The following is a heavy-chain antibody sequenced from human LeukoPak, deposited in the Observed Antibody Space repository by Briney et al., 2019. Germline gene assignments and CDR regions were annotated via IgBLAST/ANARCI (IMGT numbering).Heavy chain of an antibody. V-gene: IGHV1-18*01. Sequence: ASVKVSCKASGYTFTSYGISWVRQAPGQGLEWMGWISAYNGNTNYAQKLQGRVTITADESTSTAYMELSSLRSEDTAVYYCAGLKRVPAAIKGAFDIWGQGTMVTVSS. J-gene: IGHJ3*02. CDR1: GYTFTSYG. D-gene: IGHD2-2*02. CDR2: ISAYNGNT. CDR3: AGLKRVPAAIKGAFDI.